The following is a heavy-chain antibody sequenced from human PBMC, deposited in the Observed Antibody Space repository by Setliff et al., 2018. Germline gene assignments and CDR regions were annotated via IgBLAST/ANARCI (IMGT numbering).Heavy chain of an antibody. V-gene: IGHV4-34*01. J-gene: IGHJ4*02. CDR2: INHSGST. CDR1: GASFKDYY. D-gene: IGHD1-26*01. Sequence: SETLSLTCAVYGASFKDYYWTWIRQSPGQGLEWIGQINHSGSTTSSPSLKSRVAISVHMSKNQISLDLTSVTAADTGVYYCARGLRSSGPYAGGWYYFDFWGQGILVTVSS. CDR3: ARGLRSSGPYAGGWYYFDF.